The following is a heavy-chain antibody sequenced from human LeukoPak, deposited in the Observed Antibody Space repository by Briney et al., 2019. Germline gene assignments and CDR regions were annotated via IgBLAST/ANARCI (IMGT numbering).Heavy chain of an antibody. V-gene: IGHV4-59*01. D-gene: IGHD6-13*01. J-gene: IGHJ4*02. CDR2: ISYSGTT. Sequence: SETLSLTCTVSGGSISTDYWSWIRQPPGKGPEWIGYISYSGTTNYNPSLKSRVTTSVDTSKSQFSLKLSSVTAADTAVYYCAREGSAAGLPDYWGQGTLVTVSS. CDR1: GGSISTDY. CDR3: AREGSAAGLPDY.